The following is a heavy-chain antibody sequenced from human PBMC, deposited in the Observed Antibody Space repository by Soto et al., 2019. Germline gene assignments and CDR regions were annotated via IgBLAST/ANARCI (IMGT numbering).Heavy chain of an antibody. Sequence: PGGSLRLSCAASGFTFSSYAMHWVRQAPGKGLEWVAVISYDGSNKYYADSVKGRFTISRDNSKNTLYLQMNSLRAEDKAVYYCAREEGSGIPADYWGQGTLVTVSS. CDR1: GFTFSSYA. CDR2: ISYDGSNK. V-gene: IGHV3-30-3*01. CDR3: AREEGSGIPADY. J-gene: IGHJ4*02. D-gene: IGHD3-10*01.